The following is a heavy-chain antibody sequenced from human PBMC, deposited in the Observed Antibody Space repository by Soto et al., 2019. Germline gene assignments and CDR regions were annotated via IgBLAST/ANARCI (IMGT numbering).Heavy chain of an antibody. D-gene: IGHD3-10*01. V-gene: IGHV4-39*01. Sequence: SETLSLTCTVSGGSISSRSYYWGWIRQPPGKGLEWIGSIYYSGSTYYNPSLKSRVTISVDTSKNQFSLKLSSVTAADTAVYYCARLTQSPRTMVREPYFDYWGQGTLVTVSS. J-gene: IGHJ4*02. CDR1: GGSISSRSYY. CDR3: ARLTQSPRTMVREPYFDY. CDR2: IYYSGST.